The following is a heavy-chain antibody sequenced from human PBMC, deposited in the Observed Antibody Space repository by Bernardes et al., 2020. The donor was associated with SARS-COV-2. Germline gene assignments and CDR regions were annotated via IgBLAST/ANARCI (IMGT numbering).Heavy chain of an antibody. CDR2: IYYSGST. J-gene: IGHJ4*02. CDR1: GCSISSYY. CDR3: ARIGYSSSVYPIDC. Sequence: SETMSLTCTVSGCSISSYYWSWIRQPPGKGLEWIGYIYYSGSTNYNPSLKSRVTISVDTSKNQFSLKLSSVTAADTAVYYCARIGYSSSVYPIDCWGQGTLVTVSS. D-gene: IGHD6-13*01. V-gene: IGHV4-59*01.